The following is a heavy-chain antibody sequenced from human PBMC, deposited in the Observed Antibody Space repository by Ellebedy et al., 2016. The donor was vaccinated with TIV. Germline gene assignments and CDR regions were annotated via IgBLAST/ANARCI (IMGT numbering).Heavy chain of an antibody. D-gene: IGHD2-21*02. V-gene: IGHV1-69*13. J-gene: IGHJ6*02. CDR2: IIPIFGAP. CDR3: GTGDWTFLGMDV. Sequence: SVNVSCXASGGTFTSLAISWVRQAPGQGLEWMGQIIPIFGAPNYAQKFQGRVTIVADDSTRTAYMELSSLTSEDTAVYYCGTGDWTFLGMDVWGPGTTVTVSS. CDR1: GGTFTSLA.